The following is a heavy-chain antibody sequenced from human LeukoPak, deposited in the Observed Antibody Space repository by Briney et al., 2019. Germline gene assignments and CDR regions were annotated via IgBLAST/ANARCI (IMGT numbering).Heavy chain of an antibody. Sequence: GGSLRLSCAASGFTLSSYEMNWVRQAPGKGVEWGSYISSSGSTIYYADSVKGRFTISRDNAENSLYLQMNSLRAEDTAVYYCATTYGSGTSFGAFDIWGQGTMVTVSS. D-gene: IGHD3-10*01. CDR2: ISSSGSTI. CDR1: GFTLSSYE. J-gene: IGHJ3*02. V-gene: IGHV3-48*03. CDR3: ATTYGSGTSFGAFDI.